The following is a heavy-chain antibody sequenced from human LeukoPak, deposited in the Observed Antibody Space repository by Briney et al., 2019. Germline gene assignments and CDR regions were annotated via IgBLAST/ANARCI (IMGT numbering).Heavy chain of an antibody. CDR2: INPNSGGT. J-gene: IGHJ5*02. CDR1: GYTFTVYY. V-gene: IGHV1-2*02. CDR3: ARDRYQWEETNWFDP. D-gene: IGHD1-26*01. Sequence: ASVTVSFTASGYTFTVYYMHWVRQAPGQGLEWMGWINPNSGGTNYAQKFRGRVTMTRDTAISTAYMELSRLRSDDTAVYYCARDRYQWEETNWFDPWGQGTLVTVSS.